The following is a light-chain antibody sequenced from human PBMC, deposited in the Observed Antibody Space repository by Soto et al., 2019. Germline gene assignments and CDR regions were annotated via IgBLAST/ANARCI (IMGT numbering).Light chain of an antibody. J-gene: IGLJ2*01. CDR2: YDG. CDR1: NIGIKS. V-gene: IGLV3-21*01. CDR3: QVWESTSDLFGVI. Sequence: SYELTQPHSVSVAPGKTARIACGGNNIGIKSVHWYQQKPGQAPVLLVYYDGDRPSGIPERFSGSNSGNTATLTISRVGAGDEADYYCQVWESTSDLFGVIFGGGTKLTVL.